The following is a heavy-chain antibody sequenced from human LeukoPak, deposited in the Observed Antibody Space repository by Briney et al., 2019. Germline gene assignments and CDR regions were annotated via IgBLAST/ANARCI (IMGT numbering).Heavy chain of an antibody. J-gene: IGHJ4*02. CDR1: GFTFSSYS. V-gene: IGHV3-21*01. Sequence: GGSLRLSCAASGFTFSSYSMNWVRQAPGKGLEWVSSISSSSSYIYYADSLKGRFTISRDNAKNSLYLQMNSLRAEDTAVYYCASPGDGVVVPALKDYWGQGTLVTVSS. D-gene: IGHD2-2*01. CDR3: ASPGDGVVVPALKDY. CDR2: ISSSSSYI.